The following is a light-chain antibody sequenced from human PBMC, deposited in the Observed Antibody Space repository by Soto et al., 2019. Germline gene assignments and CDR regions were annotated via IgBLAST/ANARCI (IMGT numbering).Light chain of an antibody. Sequence: QSALTQPASVSGSPGQSITISCTGTSSDVGAFNFVSWYQQHPGKAPKLMIYDVRHRPSGVSDRFSGSKSGNTASLTIYGLQAEDEADYYCTSHTTTSPTVLFGGGTKLTVL. CDR3: TSHTTTSPTVL. CDR1: SSDVGAFNF. CDR2: DVR. J-gene: IGLJ2*01. V-gene: IGLV2-14*03.